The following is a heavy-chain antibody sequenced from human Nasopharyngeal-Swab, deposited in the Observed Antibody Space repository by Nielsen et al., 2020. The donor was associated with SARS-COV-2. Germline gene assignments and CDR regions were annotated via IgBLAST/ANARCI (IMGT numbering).Heavy chain of an antibody. D-gene: IGHD6-13*01. CDR3: AAGYSSSWYRAFDI. J-gene: IGHJ3*02. Sequence: WIRQPPGKGLVWVSYISSSSSTIYYADSVKGRFTISRDNAKNSLYLQMNSLRAEDTAVYYCAAGYSSSWYRAFDIWGQGTMVTVSS. CDR2: ISSSSSTI. V-gene: IGHV3-48*04.